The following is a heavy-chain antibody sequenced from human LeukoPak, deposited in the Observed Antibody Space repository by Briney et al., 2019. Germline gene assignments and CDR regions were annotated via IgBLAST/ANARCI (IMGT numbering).Heavy chain of an antibody. V-gene: IGHV1-69*13. Sequence: SVKVSCKASGYTFTSYGISWVRQAPGQGLEWMGGIIPIFGTANYAQKFQGRVTITADESTSTAYMELSSLRSEDTAVYYCARNRLLLRGGLLDYWGQGTLVTVSS. CDR2: IIPIFGTA. J-gene: IGHJ4*02. D-gene: IGHD2-15*01. CDR1: GYTFTSYG. CDR3: ARNRLLLRGGLLDY.